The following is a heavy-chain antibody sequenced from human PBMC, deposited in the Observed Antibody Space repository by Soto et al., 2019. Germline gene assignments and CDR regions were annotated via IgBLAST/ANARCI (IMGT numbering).Heavy chain of an antibody. D-gene: IGHD3-22*01. J-gene: IGHJ4*02. Sequence: QVQLQESGPGLVKPSQTLSLTCTVSGGSIRSGDYYWSWIRQPPGKCLEWIGYLYYSGSTYYNPSLASRVTISVDTSRNQFALKLKSVRAADTAVYFCARGSGYSESSGYSYWVQGTLVTVSS. CDR3: ARGSGYSESSGYSY. CDR1: GGSIRSGDYY. V-gene: IGHV4-30-4*01. CDR2: LYYSGST.